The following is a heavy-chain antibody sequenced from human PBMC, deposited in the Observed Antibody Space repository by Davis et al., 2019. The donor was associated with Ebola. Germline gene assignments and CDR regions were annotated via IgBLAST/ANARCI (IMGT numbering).Heavy chain of an antibody. CDR2: INPSGGST. Sequence: ASVKVSCKASGYTFTSYYMHWVRQAPGQGLEWMGIINPSGGSTSYAQKFQGRVTITADESTSTAYMELSSLRSEDTAVYYCARDRSYSGYGMDVWGQGTTVTVSS. D-gene: IGHD6-13*01. CDR3: ARDRSYSGYGMDV. V-gene: IGHV1-46*01. J-gene: IGHJ6*02. CDR1: GYTFTSYY.